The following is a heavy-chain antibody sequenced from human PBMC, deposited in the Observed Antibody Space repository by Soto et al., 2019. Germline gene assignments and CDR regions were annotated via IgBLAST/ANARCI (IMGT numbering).Heavy chain of an antibody. J-gene: IGHJ6*02. CDR2: IYPDDSDT. CDR1: GYIFTDYW. Sequence: PGESLKISCKGSGYIFTDYWIAWVRQLPGKGPEWMGIIYPDDSDTRYSPSFQGQVTISADKSISTAYLQWSSLKASDTAMYYCARRPSYGYHYYYGMDVWGQGTTVTVSS. D-gene: IGHD5-18*01. CDR3: ARRPSYGYHYYYGMDV. V-gene: IGHV5-51*01.